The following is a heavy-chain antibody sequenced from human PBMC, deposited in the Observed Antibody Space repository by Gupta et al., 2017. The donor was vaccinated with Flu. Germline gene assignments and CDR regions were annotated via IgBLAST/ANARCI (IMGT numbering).Heavy chain of an antibody. J-gene: IGHJ4*02. CDR2: INPNTGNP. V-gene: IGHV7-4-1*02. CDR1: GYNFIKFA. D-gene: IGHD1-26*01. Sequence: QVQLVQSGSELKKPGASVKVSCKASGYNFIKFAMNWMRQAPGQGLEWIGWINPNTGNPTYAQCFTERFVFSLDTSVSTAYLHITSLEAEDTAVYYCLRDAYTGTYSQFDYWGQGTQVTVSS. CDR3: LRDAYTGTYSQFDY.